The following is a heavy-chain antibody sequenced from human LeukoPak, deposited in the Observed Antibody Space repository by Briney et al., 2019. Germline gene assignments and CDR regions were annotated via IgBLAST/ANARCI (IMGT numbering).Heavy chain of an antibody. V-gene: IGHV3-21*01. Sequence: KPGGSLRLSCAASGFTFSSYSMNWVRQAPGKGLEWVPSITSRSYIYYADSVKGRFTISRDNAKNSLYLQMNSLRAEDTAVYYCARLYLDGDGFGYWGQGTLVTVSS. CDR2: ITSRSYI. CDR3: ARLYLDGDGFGY. CDR1: GFTFSSYS. D-gene: IGHD4-17*01. J-gene: IGHJ4*02.